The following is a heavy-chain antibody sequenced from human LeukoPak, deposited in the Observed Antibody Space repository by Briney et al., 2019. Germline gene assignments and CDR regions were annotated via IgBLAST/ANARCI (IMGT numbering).Heavy chain of an antibody. CDR3: ARDLREYSSSSRWEYYYYMDV. J-gene: IGHJ6*03. CDR2: INPNSGGT. V-gene: IGHV1-2*02. D-gene: IGHD6-6*01. Sequence: ASVNVSCKASGYSFTGYYMHWVRQAPGQGLEWMGWINPNSGGTNYAQKFQGRVTMTRDTFISTAYMELSRLRSDDTAVYYCARDLREYSSSSRWEYYYYMDVWGKGTTVTVSS. CDR1: GYSFTGYY.